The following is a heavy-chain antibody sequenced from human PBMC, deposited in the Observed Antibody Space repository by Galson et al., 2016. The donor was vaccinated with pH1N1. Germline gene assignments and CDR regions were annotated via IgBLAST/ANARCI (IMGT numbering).Heavy chain of an antibody. CDR2: IYYSGNT. CDR1: GGSIFSSTYY. J-gene: IGHJ4*02. CDR3: ARGANDYGGMYFDY. Sequence: SLTCTVSGGSIFSSTYYWGWIRQPPGKGLEWIANIYYSGNTFYNPSLKSRVSLSVDTSKNQFSLRLSSVTAADTAVYYCARGANDYGGMYFDYWGQGTLVAVSS. V-gene: IGHV4-39*07. D-gene: IGHD4/OR15-4a*01.